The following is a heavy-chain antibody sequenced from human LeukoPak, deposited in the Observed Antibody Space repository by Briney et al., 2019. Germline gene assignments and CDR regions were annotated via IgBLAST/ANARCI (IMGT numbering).Heavy chain of an antibody. Sequence: SETLSLTCTVSGGSISSYYWSWIRQPPGKGLEWIGYIYYSGSTNYNPSLKSRVTISVDTSKNQFSLKLSSVTAADTAVYYCASAPRYSGNYWGFDYWGQGTLVTVSS. D-gene: IGHD1-26*01. CDR3: ASAPRYSGNYWGFDY. CDR1: GGSISSYY. CDR2: IYYSGST. J-gene: IGHJ4*02. V-gene: IGHV4-59*01.